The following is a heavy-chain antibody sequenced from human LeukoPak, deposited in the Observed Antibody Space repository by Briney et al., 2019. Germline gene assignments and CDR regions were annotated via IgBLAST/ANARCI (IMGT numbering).Heavy chain of an antibody. CDR1: GGSISSYY. V-gene: IGHV4-59*01. CDR3: ARMEAVVTPIDY. J-gene: IGHJ4*02. D-gene: IGHD4-23*01. CDR2: IYYSGST. Sequence: SETLSLTCTVSGGSISSYYWSWIRQPPGKGLEWVGYIYYSGSTNYNPSLKSRVTISVDTSKNQFSLKLSSVTAADTAVYYCARMEAVVTPIDYWGQGTLVTVSS.